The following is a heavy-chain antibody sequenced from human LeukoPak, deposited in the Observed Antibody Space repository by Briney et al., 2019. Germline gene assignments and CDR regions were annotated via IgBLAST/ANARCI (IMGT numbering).Heavy chain of an antibody. CDR3: ARGAAGSGSLWNMDV. CDR2: INHSGST. V-gene: IGHV4-34*01. D-gene: IGHD3-10*01. Sequence: SETLSLTCAVYGGSFSGYYWSWIRQPPGKGLEWIGEINHSGSTNYNPSLKSRVTISVDTSKNQFSLKLSSVTAADTAVYYCARGAAGSGSLWNMDVWGKGTTVTVSS. CDR1: GGSFSGYY. J-gene: IGHJ6*03.